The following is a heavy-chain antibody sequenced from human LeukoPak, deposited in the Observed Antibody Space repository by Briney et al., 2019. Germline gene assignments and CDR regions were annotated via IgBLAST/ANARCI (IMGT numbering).Heavy chain of an antibody. D-gene: IGHD5-24*01. CDR1: GGSISISSYY. CDR2: IYYSGST. J-gene: IGHJ6*02. Sequence: SETLSLTCTVSGGSISISSYYWGWIRQPPGKGLEWIGSIYYSGSTFNNPSLKSRVTISVDTSKNQFSLKLSSVTAADTAVYYCARDDSRDGSNYNYYGTDVWGQGTTVTVSS. V-gene: IGHV4-39*07. CDR3: ARDDSRDGSNYNYYGTDV.